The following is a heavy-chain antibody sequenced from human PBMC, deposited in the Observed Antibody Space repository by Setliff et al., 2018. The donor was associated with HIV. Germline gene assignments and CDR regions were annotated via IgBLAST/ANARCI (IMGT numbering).Heavy chain of an antibody. Sequence: GESLKISCAASGFTFSSYAMSWVRQAPGKGLEWVSAISGSGGSTYYADSVKGRFTISRDNSKNTLYLQMNSLRAEDTAVYYCAKGLRDGYTPFDYWGQGTLVTVSS. CDR1: GFTFSSYA. J-gene: IGHJ4*02. D-gene: IGHD5-12*01. CDR2: ISGSGGST. CDR3: AKGLRDGYTPFDY. V-gene: IGHV3-23*01.